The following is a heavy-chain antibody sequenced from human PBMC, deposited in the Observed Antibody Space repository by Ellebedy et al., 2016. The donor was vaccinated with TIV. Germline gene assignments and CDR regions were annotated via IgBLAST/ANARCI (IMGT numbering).Heavy chain of an antibody. CDR2: IYYGGTS. Sequence: SETLSLTXTVSGDSISTDSYFWVWVRQPPGKGLEWIGSIYYGGTSPYDPSLRSRATISMATSKNQFSLKLTSVTAADTAVYYCSRWRRTTTTGDDSWGQGTLVTVSS. D-gene: IGHD5-24*01. CDR3: SRWRRTTTTGDDS. J-gene: IGHJ4*02. V-gene: IGHV4-39*01. CDR1: GDSISTDSYF.